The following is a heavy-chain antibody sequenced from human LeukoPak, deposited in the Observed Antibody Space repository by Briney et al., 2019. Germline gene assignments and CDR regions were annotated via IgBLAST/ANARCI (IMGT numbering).Heavy chain of an antibody. Sequence: SETLSLTCTVSGGSISSSSYYWGWIRQPPGKGLEWIGSIYYSGSTYYNPSLKSRVTISVDTSKNQFSLKLSSVTAADTAVYYCARVLDSSGYYPFDYWGQGTLVTVSS. CDR1: GGSISSSSYY. V-gene: IGHV4-39*01. CDR3: ARVLDSSGYYPFDY. J-gene: IGHJ4*02. CDR2: IYYSGST. D-gene: IGHD3-22*01.